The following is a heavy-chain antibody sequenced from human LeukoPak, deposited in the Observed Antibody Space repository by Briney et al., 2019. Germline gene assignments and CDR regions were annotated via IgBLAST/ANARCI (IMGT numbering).Heavy chain of an antibody. D-gene: IGHD5-18*01. Sequence: GASVKVSCKVSGYTLTELSMHWVRQAPGKGLEWMGGFGPEDGETIYAQKFQGRVTMTEDTSTDTAYMELSSLRSEDTAVYYCATVGYSYGPEHNYYFDYWGQGTLVTVSS. V-gene: IGHV1-24*01. J-gene: IGHJ4*02. CDR3: ATVGYSYGPEHNYYFDY. CDR1: GYTLTELS. CDR2: FGPEDGET.